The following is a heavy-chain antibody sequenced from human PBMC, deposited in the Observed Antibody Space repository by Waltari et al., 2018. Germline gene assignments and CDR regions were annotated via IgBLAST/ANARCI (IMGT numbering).Heavy chain of an antibody. CDR2: FSSLRYL. D-gene: IGHD4-17*01. V-gene: IGHV3-21*01. J-gene: IGHJ3*02. Sequence: EVQLVESGGGLVKPGGSLRLSCAASGFTLSTYSMNWVRQSPGKELGCVASFSSLRYLYYIDSMKSRFTSSVDNAKNSQNLQMNGLRAEDTAVYYCGSDVYGDYVGGGGGAFDIWGQGTMVTVSS. CDR3: GSDVYGDYVGGGGGAFDI. CDR1: GFTLSTYS.